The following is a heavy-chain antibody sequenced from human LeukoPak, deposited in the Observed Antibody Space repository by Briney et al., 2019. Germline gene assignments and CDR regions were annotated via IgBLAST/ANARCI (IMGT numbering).Heavy chain of an antibody. Sequence: SETLSLTCTVSGGSISSYYWSWIRQPAGKGLEWIGRIYTSGSTNYNPSLKSRVTMSVDTSKNQFSLKLSSVTAADTAVYYCAGERFGELSWGLYYYYYYMDVWGKGTTVTVSS. CDR1: GGSISSYY. CDR2: IYTSGST. V-gene: IGHV4-4*07. D-gene: IGHD3-10*01. CDR3: AGERFGELSWGLYYYYYYMDV. J-gene: IGHJ6*03.